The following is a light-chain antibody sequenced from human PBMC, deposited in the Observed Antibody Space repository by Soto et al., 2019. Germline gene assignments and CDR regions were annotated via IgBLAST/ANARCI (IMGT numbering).Light chain of an antibody. CDR2: DVS. Sequence: QSVLAQPASVSGSPGQSITISCTGTSSDVGAYNSVSWYQQHPGKAPKLMIYDVSSRPSGVSNRFSGSKSGNTASLTISGLQAEDEADYYCSSYTSGSTYVFGTGTRSPS. CDR3: SSYTSGSTYV. J-gene: IGLJ1*01. CDR1: SSDVGAYNS. V-gene: IGLV2-14*03.